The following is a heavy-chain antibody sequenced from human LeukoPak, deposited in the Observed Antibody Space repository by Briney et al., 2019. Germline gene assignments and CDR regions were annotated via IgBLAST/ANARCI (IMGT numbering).Heavy chain of an antibody. CDR2: INSDGSST. CDR3: AREPAVHDYFDY. D-gene: IGHD3-10*02. J-gene: IGHJ4*02. V-gene: IGHV3-74*01. Sequence: PGGSLRLSCAAPGFTFSSYWMHWVRQAPGKGLVWVSRINSDGSSTSYADSVKGRFTISRDNAKNTLYLQMNSLRAEDTAVYYCAREPAVHDYFDYWGQGTLVTVSS. CDR1: GFTFSSYW.